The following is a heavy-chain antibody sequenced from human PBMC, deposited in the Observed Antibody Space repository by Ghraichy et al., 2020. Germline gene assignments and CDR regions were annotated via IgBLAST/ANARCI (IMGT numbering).Heavy chain of an antibody. V-gene: IGHV4-39*02. J-gene: IGHJ4*02. CDR2: IYYSGST. CDR3: ARELYDSSGYYPEALDY. Sequence: SETLSLTCTVSGGSISSSSYYWGWIRQPPGKGLEWIGSIYYSGSTYYNPSLKSRVTISVDTSKNQFSLKLSSVTAADTAVYYCARELYDSSGYYPEALDYWGQGTLVTVSS. CDR1: GGSISSSSYY. D-gene: IGHD3-22*01.